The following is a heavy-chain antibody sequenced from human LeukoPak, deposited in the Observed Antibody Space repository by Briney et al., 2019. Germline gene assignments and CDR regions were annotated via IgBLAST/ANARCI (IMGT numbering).Heavy chain of an antibody. CDR3: ARGGTTVTPKNFDY. J-gene: IGHJ4*02. Sequence: GGSLRLSCVGSGFTFSSYWMSWVRQAPGKGLEWVANIKQDGGQKYYVDSVKGRFTISRDNANNSLNLQMNSLRAEDTAVYYCARGGTTVTPKNFDYWGQGTLVTVSS. V-gene: IGHV3-7*01. CDR2: IKQDGGQK. D-gene: IGHD4-17*01. CDR1: GFTFSSYW.